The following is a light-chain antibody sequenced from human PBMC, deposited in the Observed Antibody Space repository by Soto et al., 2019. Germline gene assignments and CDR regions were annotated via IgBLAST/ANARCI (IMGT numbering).Light chain of an antibody. CDR2: DVS. J-gene: IGLJ1*01. CDR3: STSGGTSYV. CDR1: SSDVDDYNY. V-gene: IGLV2-11*01. Sequence: SVLAQPLSWSVSPGQSFTISCTGTSSDVDDYNYVSWFQHHPGKAPKLMIYDVSERPSGVPDRFSGSKSGNTASLTISGLKAEDEADYYCSTSGGTSYVFGTGNKVTVL.